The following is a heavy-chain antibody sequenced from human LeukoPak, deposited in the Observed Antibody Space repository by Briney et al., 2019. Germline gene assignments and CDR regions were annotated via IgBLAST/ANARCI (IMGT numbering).Heavy chain of an antibody. CDR3: ARGGGLGVVVRTAKTFDI. V-gene: IGHV3-30-3*01. CDR2: ISYDGSNK. Sequence: GRSLRLSCAASGFTFSSNAMHWVRQAPGKGLEWVAVISYDGSNKYYANSVKGRFTISRDNSKNTLYLQMNSLRAEDTAVYYCARGGGLGVVVRTAKTFDIWGQGTMVTVSS. D-gene: IGHD3-22*01. J-gene: IGHJ3*02. CDR1: GFTFSSNA.